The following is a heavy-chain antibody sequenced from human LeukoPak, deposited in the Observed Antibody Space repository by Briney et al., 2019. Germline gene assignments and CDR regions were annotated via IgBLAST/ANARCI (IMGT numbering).Heavy chain of an antibody. V-gene: IGHV1-2*02. CDR2: INPNSGGT. J-gene: IGHJ4*02. CDR3: ARGIAAAAWYYFDY. Sequence: GASVTVSFTASGYTFTVYYMHWVRQAPGQGLEWMGWINPNSGGTNYAQKFQGRVTMTRDTSISTAYMEMSRLRSDDTAVYYCARGIAAAAWYYFDYWGQGTLVTVSS. D-gene: IGHD6-13*01. CDR1: GYTFTVYY.